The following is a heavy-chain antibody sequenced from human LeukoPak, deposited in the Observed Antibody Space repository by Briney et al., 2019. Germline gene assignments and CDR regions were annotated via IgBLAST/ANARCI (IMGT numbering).Heavy chain of an antibody. Sequence: ASETLSLTCTVSGGSIGTYHWSWIRQPPGKGLEWIGYIYYSGSTNYNPSLKSRVTISVDTSKNQFSLMLSSVTAADTAVYYCARGYDSSAYYPFNYWGQGTLVTVSS. CDR1: GGSIGTYH. D-gene: IGHD3-22*01. CDR3: ARGYDSSAYYPFNY. CDR2: IYYSGST. J-gene: IGHJ4*02. V-gene: IGHV4-59*13.